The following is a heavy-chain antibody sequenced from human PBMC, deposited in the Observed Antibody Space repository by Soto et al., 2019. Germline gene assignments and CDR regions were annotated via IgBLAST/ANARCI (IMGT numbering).Heavy chain of an antibody. CDR1: GFTFSSYG. Sequence: QVQLVESGGGVVQPGRSLRLSCAASGFTFSSYGMHWVRQAPGKGLEWVAVISYDGSNKYYADSVKGRFTISRDNSKNTLYLQMNSLRAEDTPVYYCAKPSTPPDFWSGYYYYYYGMDVWGQGTTVTVSS. CDR2: ISYDGSNK. V-gene: IGHV3-30*18. D-gene: IGHD3-3*01. CDR3: AKPSTPPDFWSGYYYYYYGMDV. J-gene: IGHJ6*02.